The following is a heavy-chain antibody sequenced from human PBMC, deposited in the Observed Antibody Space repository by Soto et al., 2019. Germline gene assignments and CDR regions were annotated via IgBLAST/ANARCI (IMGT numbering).Heavy chain of an antibody. CDR3: ASYMGRGVYWFDP. CDR1: GGSISSGDYY. J-gene: IGHJ5*02. V-gene: IGHV4-30-4*01. CDR2: IYYSGST. D-gene: IGHD3-10*01. Sequence: PSETLSLTCTVSGGSISSGDYYWSWIRQPPGKGLEWIGYIYYSGSTYYNPSLKSRVTISVDTSKNQFSLKLSSVTAADTAVYYCASYMGRGVYWFDPWGQGTLVTVSS.